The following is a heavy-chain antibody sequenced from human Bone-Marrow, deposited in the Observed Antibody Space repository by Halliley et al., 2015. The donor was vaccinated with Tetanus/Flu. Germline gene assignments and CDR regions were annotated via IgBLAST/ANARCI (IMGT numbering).Heavy chain of an antibody. D-gene: IGHD3-16*01. J-gene: IGHJ5*02. V-gene: IGHV4-59*01. Sequence: IYYSGRTKYNPSLNSRVTISVDTSKNQLSLRLNSVTAADTAVYYCAREEEASGGWMRAANKWFDPWGQGILVTVSS. CDR3: AREEEASGGWMRAANKWFDP. CDR2: IYYSGRT.